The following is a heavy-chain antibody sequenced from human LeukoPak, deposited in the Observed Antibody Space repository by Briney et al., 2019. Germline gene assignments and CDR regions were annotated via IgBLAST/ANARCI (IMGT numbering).Heavy chain of an antibody. CDR1: GFTVSGNY. CDR3: ARDPPHSTCAFDI. V-gene: IGHV3-53*01. J-gene: IGHJ3*02. Sequence: GGSLRLSCAVSGFTVSGNYMSWVRQAPGKGLEWVSLIYSGGTTYYADSVKGRFTISRDNSKNTLYLQMNSLRAEDTAVYYCARDPPHSTCAFDIWGQGTMVTVSS. CDR2: IYSGGTT.